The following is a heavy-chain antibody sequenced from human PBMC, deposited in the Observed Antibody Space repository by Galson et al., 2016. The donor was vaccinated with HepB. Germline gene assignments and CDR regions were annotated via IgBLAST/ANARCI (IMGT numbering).Heavy chain of an antibody. J-gene: IGHJ4*02. CDR3: ARDRSSGSGSFGY. CDR2: VYYNGRT. Sequence: ETLSLTCTVPGGSISTSSYYWGWIRQPPGKGLQWIGSVYYNGRTYYNPFLRSRAAISIDTSKNQFSLKLSSVTAADTAVYFCARDRSSGSGSFGYWGQGTLVTVSS. V-gene: IGHV4-39*07. CDR1: GGSISTSSYY. D-gene: IGHD3-10*01.